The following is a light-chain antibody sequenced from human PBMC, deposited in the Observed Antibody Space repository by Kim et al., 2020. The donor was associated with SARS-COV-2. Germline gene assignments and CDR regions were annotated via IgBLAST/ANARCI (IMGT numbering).Light chain of an antibody. CDR3: LLYYGGAYV. V-gene: IGLV7-43*01. CDR2: GTS. CDR1: TGAVTSASY. J-gene: IGLJ1*01. Sequence: PGGPFTLTCASSTGAVTSASYPTWFQQRPAQAPRSLIYGTSNKHSWTPARFSGSLLGGKAALTLSGVQPEDEAEYYCLLYYGGAYVFGTGTKVTVL.